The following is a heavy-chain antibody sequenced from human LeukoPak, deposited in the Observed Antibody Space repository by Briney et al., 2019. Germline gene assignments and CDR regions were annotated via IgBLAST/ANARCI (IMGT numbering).Heavy chain of an antibody. V-gene: IGHV4-59*01. CDR1: GGSISSYY. Sequence: SETLSLTCTVSGGSISSYYWSWIRQPPGKGLEWIGYIYYSGSTNYNPSLKSRVTISVDTSKNQFSLKLSSVTAADTAVYYCAREITMVRGDAAFDIWGQGTMVTVSS. CDR2: IYYSGST. CDR3: AREITMVRGDAAFDI. D-gene: IGHD3-10*01. J-gene: IGHJ3*02.